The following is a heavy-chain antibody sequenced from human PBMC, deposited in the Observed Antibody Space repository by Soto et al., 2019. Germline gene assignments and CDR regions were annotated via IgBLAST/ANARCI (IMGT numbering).Heavy chain of an antibody. D-gene: IGHD3-10*01. CDR2: IYYAGST. J-gene: IGHJ6*02. CDR3: ARHLAYYYGSGSFAVYYYGMDV. V-gene: IGHV4-59*08. CDR1: GGSMISYY. Sequence: SETLSLTCTVSGGSMISYYWSWIRQPPGRGLEWIGFIYYAGSTKYNPSLNSRVTISVDTSKNQFSLTVTSVTAADTAVYYCARHLAYYYGSGSFAVYYYGMDVWGQGTTVTVSS.